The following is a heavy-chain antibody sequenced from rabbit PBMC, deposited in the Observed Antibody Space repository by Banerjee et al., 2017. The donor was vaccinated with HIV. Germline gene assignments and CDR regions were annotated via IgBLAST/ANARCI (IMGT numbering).Heavy chain of an antibody. CDR1: GFDFSNYYM. V-gene: IGHV1S45*01. CDR2: IGAGSGTT. Sequence: QQQLEESGGGLVKPGGTLTLSCKASGFDFSNYYMSWVRQAPGKGLEWIGCIGAGSGTTYYATWAKGRFTISKTSSTTVALQMTSLTAADTATCFCARGSAYAGAGYALWGQGTLVTV. J-gene: IGHJ4*01. D-gene: IGHD4-2*01. CDR3: ARGSAYAGAGYAL.